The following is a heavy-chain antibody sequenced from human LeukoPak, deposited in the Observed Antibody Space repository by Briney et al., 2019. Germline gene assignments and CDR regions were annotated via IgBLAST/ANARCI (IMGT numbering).Heavy chain of an antibody. Sequence: GRSLRLSCAASGFTFSYYGLHWVRQGPGKGLEWVAVISYDGSNKYYADSVKGRFTISRDNSKNTLYLQMNSLRAEDTAVYYCANALMGSYFECWGQGTLVTVSS. CDR1: GFTFSYYG. J-gene: IGHJ4*03. V-gene: IGHV3-30*18. D-gene: IGHD7-27*01. CDR2: ISYDGSNK. CDR3: ANALMGSYFEC.